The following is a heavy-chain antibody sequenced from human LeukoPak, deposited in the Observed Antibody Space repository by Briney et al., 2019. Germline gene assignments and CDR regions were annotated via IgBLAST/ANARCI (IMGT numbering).Heavy chain of an antibody. CDR3: AGGLDYGSGSYYIPHPAFVD. V-gene: IGHV4-34*01. D-gene: IGHD3-10*01. Sequence: SETLSLTCAVYGGSFSGYYWSWIRQPPGKGLEWIGEINHSGSTNYAPSLKSRLTMSVDTSKSQFSLKLSSVTAADTAVYYCAGGLDYGSGSYYIPHPAFVDWGQGTLVTVSS. CDR2: INHSGST. CDR1: GGSFSGYY. J-gene: IGHJ4*02.